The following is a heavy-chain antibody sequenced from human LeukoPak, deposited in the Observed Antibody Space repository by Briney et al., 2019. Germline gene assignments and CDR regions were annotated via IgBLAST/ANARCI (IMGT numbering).Heavy chain of an antibody. CDR3: ARAPEYDSSGYHFDY. V-gene: IGHV3-53*01. D-gene: IGHD3-22*01. CDR1: GFTVSSTY. Sequence: GGSLRPSCAASGFTVSSTYMSWVRQAPGKGLEWVSVIYSGGSTYYADSVKGRFTISRDHSKNTLYLHMNSLRAEDTAVYYCARAPEYDSSGYHFDYWGQGTLVTVSS. J-gene: IGHJ4*02. CDR2: IYSGGST.